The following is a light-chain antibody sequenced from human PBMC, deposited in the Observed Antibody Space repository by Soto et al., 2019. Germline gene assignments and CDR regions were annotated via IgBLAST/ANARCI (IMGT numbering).Light chain of an antibody. J-gene: IGKJ1*01. CDR2: DAS. Sequence: DIQMTQSPSTLSASVGDRVTITCRASQSISSWLAWYQQKPGKAPNLLIYDASSLDSGVPSRFSGSGSGTEFTLTISSLQPDDFATYYCQQYNTYSTFGQGTKVEIK. CDR3: QQYNTYST. CDR1: QSISSW. V-gene: IGKV1-5*01.